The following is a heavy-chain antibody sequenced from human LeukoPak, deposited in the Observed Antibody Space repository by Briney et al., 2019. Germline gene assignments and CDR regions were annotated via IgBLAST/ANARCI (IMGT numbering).Heavy chain of an antibody. CDR3: ARASSSWYLEGGNWFDP. V-gene: IGHV3-7*01. CDR1: GFTFSTSW. CDR2: IKQDGSEK. J-gene: IGHJ5*02. Sequence: GGSLRLSCAASGFTFSTSWMSWVRQAPGKGLEWVANIKQDGSEKYYVDSVKGRFTISRDNAKNSLYLQMNSLRAEDTAVYYCARASSSWYLEGGNWFDPWGQGTLVTVSS. D-gene: IGHD6-13*01.